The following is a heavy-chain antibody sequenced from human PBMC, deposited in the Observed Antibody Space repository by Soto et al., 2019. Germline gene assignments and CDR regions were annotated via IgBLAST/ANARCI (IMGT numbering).Heavy chain of an antibody. Sequence: SETLSLTCTVSGGSVSSGYYHWSWFRQPPGKGLQYIGYFHNSGSTNYNPSLKSRVTISLDTSKNQVSLKLNSVTAADTAVYYCAREGDNAGAYWGQGVLVTVSS. CDR2: FHNSGST. CDR1: GGSVSSGYYH. J-gene: IGHJ4*02. CDR3: AREGDNAGAY. V-gene: IGHV4-61*01. D-gene: IGHD1-1*01.